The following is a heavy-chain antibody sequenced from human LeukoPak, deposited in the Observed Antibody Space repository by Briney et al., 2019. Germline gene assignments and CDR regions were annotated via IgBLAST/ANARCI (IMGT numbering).Heavy chain of an antibody. CDR1: GYTFTSYG. CDR2: ISAHNGNT. D-gene: IGHD2-2*01. CDR3: ARDTRVVPAAMHGY. V-gene: IGHV1-18*01. J-gene: IGHJ4*02. Sequence: GASVKVSCKASGYTFTSYGISWVRQAPGQGLEWMGWISAHNGNTNYAQKLQGRVTMTTDTSTSTAYMELRSLRSDDTAVYYCARDTRVVPAAMHGYWGQGTLVTVSS.